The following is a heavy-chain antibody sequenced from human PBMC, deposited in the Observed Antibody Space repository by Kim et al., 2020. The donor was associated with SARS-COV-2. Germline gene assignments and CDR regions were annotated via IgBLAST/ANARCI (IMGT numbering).Heavy chain of an antibody. D-gene: IGHD3-10*01. Sequence: ADPAKGRFTISRDNAKNSLYLQMNSLRAEDTAVYYCARDYYYGSGTCFDYWGQGTLVTVSS. J-gene: IGHJ4*02. V-gene: IGHV3-21*01. CDR3: ARDYYYGSGTCFDY.